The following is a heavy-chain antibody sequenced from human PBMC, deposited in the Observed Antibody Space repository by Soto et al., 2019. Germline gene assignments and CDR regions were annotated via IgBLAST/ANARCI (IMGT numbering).Heavy chain of an antibody. CDR2: IIPIFGTA. CDR3: ASQPTYYYDSSGYYEANGY. Sequence: SVKVSSKSSGGTFSSYAISWVRQAPGQGLEWMGGIIPIFGTANYAQKFQGRVTITADESTSTAYMELSSLRSEDTAVYYCASQPTYYYDSSGYYEANGYWGQGTLVTVSS. J-gene: IGHJ4*02. D-gene: IGHD3-22*01. CDR1: GGTFSSYA. V-gene: IGHV1-69*13.